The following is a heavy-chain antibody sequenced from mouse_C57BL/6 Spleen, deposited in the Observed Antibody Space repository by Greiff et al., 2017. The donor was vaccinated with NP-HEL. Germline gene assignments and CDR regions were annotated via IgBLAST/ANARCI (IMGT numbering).Heavy chain of an antibody. J-gene: IGHJ3*01. D-gene: IGHD2-4*01. CDR2: IYPGDGDT. Sequence: QVQLKESGPELVKPGASVKISCKASGYAFSSSWMNWVKQRPGKGLEWIGRIYPGDGDTNYNGKFKGKATLTADKSSSTAYMQLSRLTSEDSAVYFCAREGFDDYGIIAYWGQGTLVTVSA. V-gene: IGHV1-82*01. CDR3: AREGFDDYGIIAY. CDR1: GYAFSSSW.